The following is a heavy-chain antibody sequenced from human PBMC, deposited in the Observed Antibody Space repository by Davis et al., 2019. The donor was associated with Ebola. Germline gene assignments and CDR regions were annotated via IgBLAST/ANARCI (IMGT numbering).Heavy chain of an antibody. CDR2: IYYSGST. CDR3: ARVYWNYNFDY. J-gene: IGHJ4*02. D-gene: IGHD1-7*01. V-gene: IGHV4-31*03. Sequence: SETLSLTCTVSGGSVSSGSYYWSWIRQPPGKGLEWIGYIYYSGSTYYNPSLKSRVTISVDTSKNQFSLKLSSVTAADTAVYYCARVYWNYNFDYWGQGTLVTVSS. CDR1: GGSVSSGSYY.